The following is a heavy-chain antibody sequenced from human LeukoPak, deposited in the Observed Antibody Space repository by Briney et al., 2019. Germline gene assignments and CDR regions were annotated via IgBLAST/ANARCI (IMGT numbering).Heavy chain of an antibody. CDR2: IKEDGSKK. D-gene: IGHD1-14*01. CDR1: GFTFSSHW. Sequence: GGSLRLSCATSGFTFSSHWMTWVRQAPGKGLEWVANIKEDGSKKNYVDSVKGRFTISRDNAKNTLFLQVNSLRAEDTAVYYCAKVRTYFYHGLDVWGQGTTVTVSS. V-gene: IGHV3-7*03. J-gene: IGHJ6*02. CDR3: AKVRTYFYHGLDV.